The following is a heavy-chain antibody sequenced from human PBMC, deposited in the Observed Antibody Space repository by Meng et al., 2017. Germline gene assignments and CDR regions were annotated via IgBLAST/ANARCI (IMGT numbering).Heavy chain of an antibody. V-gene: IGHV3-33*01. J-gene: IGHJ2*01. D-gene: IGHD2/OR15-2a*01. CDR2: IWYDGSNK. CDR3: ARGLSTTYWYFDL. CDR1: GFTFSGYG. Sequence: QVRVVVSGGGVVQPGRSLGLSVAASGFTFSGYGMHWVRQAPGKGLEWVAVIWYDGSNKYYAGSVKGRFTISRDNSKNTLYLQMNSLRAEDTAVYYCARGLSTTYWYFDLWGRGTLVTVSS.